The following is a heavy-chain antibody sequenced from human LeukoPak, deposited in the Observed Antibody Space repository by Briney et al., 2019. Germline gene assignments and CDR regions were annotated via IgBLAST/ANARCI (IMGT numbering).Heavy chain of an antibody. J-gene: IGHJ4*02. V-gene: IGHV4-34*01. CDR3: ARGREEQWLVPLSVGSWYYFDY. CDR2: INHSGST. Sequence: SETLSLTCAVSGDSISSYYWSWIRQPPGKGLEWIGEINHSGSTNYNPSLKSRVTISVDTSKNQFSLQLNSVTPEDTAVYYCARGREEQWLVPLSVGSWYYFDYWGQGTLVTVSS. CDR1: GDSISSYY. D-gene: IGHD6-19*01.